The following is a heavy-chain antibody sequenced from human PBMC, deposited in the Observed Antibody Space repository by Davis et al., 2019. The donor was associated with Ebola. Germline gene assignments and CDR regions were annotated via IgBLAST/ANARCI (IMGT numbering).Heavy chain of an antibody. V-gene: IGHV4-59*04. Sequence: PSETLSLTCSVSNASISSHYWSWIRQAPGKGLEWIGTLYYTGSPYYNPALKSRLFMSVDTSKNQFSLELTSVTAADTAMYYCARNTSGFGHFDFWGQGILITVSS. CDR2: LYYTGSP. J-gene: IGHJ4*02. CDR1: NASISSHY. CDR3: ARNTSGFGHFDF. D-gene: IGHD6-19*01.